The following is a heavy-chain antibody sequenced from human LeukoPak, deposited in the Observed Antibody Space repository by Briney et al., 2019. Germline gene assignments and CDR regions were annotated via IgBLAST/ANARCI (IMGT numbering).Heavy chain of an antibody. V-gene: IGHV3-11*01. CDR1: GFTFSDYY. J-gene: IGHJ4*02. D-gene: IGHD2-2*01. CDR2: ISSSGRTI. Sequence: GGSLTLSCAASGFTFSDYYMSWIRQAPGKGLEWVSYISSSGRTIYYADSVKRRFTISSDNAKNSLYLQMNSLRAEDTAVYYCARVGYCSSTSCYRLVYFDYWGQGTLVTVSS. CDR3: ARVGYCSSTSCYRLVYFDY.